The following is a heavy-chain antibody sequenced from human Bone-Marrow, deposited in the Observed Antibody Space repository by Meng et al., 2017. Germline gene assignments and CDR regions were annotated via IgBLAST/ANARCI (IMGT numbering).Heavy chain of an antibody. D-gene: IGHD6-19*01. J-gene: IGHJ4*02. CDR3: ARRRYSSGWYPLDY. CDR1: GYTFTRYG. Sequence: VRLVQAEVEEKKPGASVNVACKASGYTFTRYGISWVRQAPGHGLEWMGWIGAYNGNTNYAQKLQGRVTMTTDTSTSTAYMELRCLRSDDTAVYYCARRRYSSGWYPLDYWGQGTLVTVSS. V-gene: IGHV1-18*01. CDR2: IGAYNGNT.